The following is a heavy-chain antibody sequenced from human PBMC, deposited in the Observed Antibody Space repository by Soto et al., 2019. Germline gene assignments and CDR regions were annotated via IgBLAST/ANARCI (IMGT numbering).Heavy chain of an antibody. CDR1: GVSFNNNG. CDR2: VSPPFRTS. J-gene: IGHJ6*02. Sequence: QVQLVQSGAEVKKPGSSVKVSCKTSGVSFNNNGIGWVRQAPGHGLEWMGGVSPPFRTSNYARMFQGRISVNADASAGTVNMELSSLTSEDTAQYYCARVLYYGSGSYSPYGMDVWGQGTTVTVSS. CDR3: ARVLYYGSGSYSPYGMDV. V-gene: IGHV1-69*01. D-gene: IGHD3-10*01.